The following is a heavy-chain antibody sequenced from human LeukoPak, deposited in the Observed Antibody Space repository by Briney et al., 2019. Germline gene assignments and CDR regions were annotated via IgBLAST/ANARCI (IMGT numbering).Heavy chain of an antibody. CDR1: GGSISSYY. Sequence: SETLSLTCTVSGGSISSYYWSWIRQPPGKGLEWIGYVYYSGSTNYTPSLKSRVTISVDTSKNHFSLKLNSVTAADTAVYYCAATQAENGDYYDRKRKDHYYYMDVWGKGTTVTVSS. CDR3: AATQAENGDYYDRKRKDHYYYMDV. CDR2: VYYSGST. D-gene: IGHD3-22*01. V-gene: IGHV4-59*01. J-gene: IGHJ6*03.